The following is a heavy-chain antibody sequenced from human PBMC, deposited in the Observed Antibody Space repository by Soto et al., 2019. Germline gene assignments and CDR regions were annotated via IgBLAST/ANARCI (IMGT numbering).Heavy chain of an antibody. V-gene: IGHV4-59*01. CDR3: ARAPRGNYGYPSYFDY. J-gene: IGHJ4*02. CDR1: GGSISSYY. D-gene: IGHD3-10*01. Sequence: QVQLQESGPGLVKPSETLSLTCTVSGGSISSYYWSWIRQPPGKGLEWIGYIYDSGSTNYNPSLKSRVTISVDTSKNQSSLKLSSVTAADTAVYYCARAPRGNYGYPSYFDYWGQGTLVTVSS. CDR2: IYDSGST.